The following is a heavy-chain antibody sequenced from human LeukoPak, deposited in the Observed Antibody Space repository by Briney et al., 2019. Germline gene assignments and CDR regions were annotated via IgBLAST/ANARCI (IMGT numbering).Heavy chain of an antibody. J-gene: IGHJ1*01. Sequence: GASVKVSCKASGGTFSSYAISWVRQAPGQGLEWMGGIIPIFGTANYAQKFQGRVTITADESTSTAYMELSSLRSEDTAVYYCARGGDYESSGYYYDAEYFQHWGQGTLVTVSS. CDR3: ARGGDYESSGYYYDAEYFQH. D-gene: IGHD3-22*01. CDR2: IIPIFGTA. V-gene: IGHV1-69*13. CDR1: GGTFSSYA.